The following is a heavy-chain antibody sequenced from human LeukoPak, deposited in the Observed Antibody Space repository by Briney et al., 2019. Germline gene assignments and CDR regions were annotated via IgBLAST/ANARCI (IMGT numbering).Heavy chain of an antibody. Sequence: ASVKVSCKASGYTFTGYYMHWVRQAPGQGLEWMGWISAYNGNTNYAQKLQGRVTMTTDTSTSTAYMELRSLRSDDTAVYYCARDLTVRGVIITRFDYWGQGTLVTVSS. J-gene: IGHJ4*02. D-gene: IGHD3-10*01. CDR1: GYTFTGYY. CDR3: ARDLTVRGVIITRFDY. CDR2: ISAYNGNT. V-gene: IGHV1-18*04.